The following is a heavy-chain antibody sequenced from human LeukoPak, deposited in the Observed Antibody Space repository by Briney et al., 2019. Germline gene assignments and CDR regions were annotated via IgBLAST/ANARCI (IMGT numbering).Heavy chain of an antibody. Sequence: ASVKVSSKASGYTFTRDNMHGVRQAPGQGVEGMGIINPSGGSTSYAQKFQGRVTMTRDTSTSTVYMELSSLRSEDTAVYYCARVIGATRVDYWGQGTLVTVSS. D-gene: IGHD2-15*01. CDR1: GYTFTRDN. J-gene: IGHJ4*02. CDR2: INPSGGST. CDR3: ARVIGATRVDY. V-gene: IGHV1-46*01.